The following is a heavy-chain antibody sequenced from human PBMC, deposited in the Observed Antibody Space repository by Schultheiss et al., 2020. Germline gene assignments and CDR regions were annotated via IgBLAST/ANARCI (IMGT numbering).Heavy chain of an antibody. D-gene: IGHD3-16*01. J-gene: IGHJ4*02. CDR3: AGGSLHFDY. CDR2: IYYSGST. V-gene: IGHV4-61*08. CDR1: GGSINSGGYY. Sequence: SETLSLTCTVSGGSINSGGYYWSWIRQPPGKGLEWIGYIYYSGSTNYNPSLKSRVTISVDTSKNQFSLKLSSVTAADTAVYYCAGGSLHFDYWGQGTLVTVSS.